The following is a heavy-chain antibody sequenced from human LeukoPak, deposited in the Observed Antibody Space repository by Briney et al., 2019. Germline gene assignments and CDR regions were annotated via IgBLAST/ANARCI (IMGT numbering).Heavy chain of an antibody. CDR1: GGSISTYF. D-gene: IGHD6-13*01. CDR3: ARGLYSSSGYSAFDI. V-gene: IGHV4-59*01. J-gene: IGHJ3*02. CDR2: IYYSGST. Sequence: SETLSLTCTVSGGSISTYFWNWIRQPQGKGLEWIGYIYYSGSTDYNPSLKSRVTISVDTSNNHFSLRLSSVTAADTAVYYCARGLYSSSGYSAFDIWGQGTMVTVSS.